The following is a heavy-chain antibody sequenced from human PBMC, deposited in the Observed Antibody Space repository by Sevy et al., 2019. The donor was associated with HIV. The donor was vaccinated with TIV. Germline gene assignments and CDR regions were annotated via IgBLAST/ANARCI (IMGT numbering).Heavy chain of an antibody. Sequence: GGSLRLSCAASGFTFSSYAMSWVRQAPGKGLEWVSTISGSGGSTYYADSVKGRFTISRDNSKNTLYLQMNSLRAEDTAVYYCANKPVVPAARYDYWGQGTLVTVSS. J-gene: IGHJ4*02. CDR1: GFTFSSYA. CDR2: ISGSGGST. CDR3: ANKPVVPAARYDY. D-gene: IGHD2-2*01. V-gene: IGHV3-23*01.